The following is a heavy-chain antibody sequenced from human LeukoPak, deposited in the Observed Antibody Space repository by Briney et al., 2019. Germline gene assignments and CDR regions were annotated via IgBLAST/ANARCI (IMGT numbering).Heavy chain of an antibody. CDR2: ISRSSGYI. Sequence: PGGSLRLSCAASGFTFSTYNMNWVRQAPGKGLEWVSYISRSSGYINYADSVKGRFTISRDNSKNTLYLQMNSLRAEDTAVYYCARDHTVIDAFDIWGQGTMVTVSS. J-gene: IGHJ3*02. D-gene: IGHD4-17*01. V-gene: IGHV3-21*01. CDR1: GFTFSTYN. CDR3: ARDHTVIDAFDI.